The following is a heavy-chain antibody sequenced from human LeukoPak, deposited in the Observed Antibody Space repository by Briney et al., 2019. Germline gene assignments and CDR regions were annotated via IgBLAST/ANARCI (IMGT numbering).Heavy chain of an antibody. CDR3: ARHRSDTGGKKGVNWFDP. CDR2: IYFGGTT. V-gene: IGHV4-59*01. J-gene: IGHJ5*02. CDR1: GGSIKNYY. Sequence: SETLSLTCSVSGGSIKNYYWSWIRQPPGKGLEWLGNIYFGGTTDYNSSLKSRLTITVDTFKNQLSLNLQSVTAADTATYYCARHRSDTGGKKGVNWFDPWGQGTLVTVSS. D-gene: IGHD4-23*01.